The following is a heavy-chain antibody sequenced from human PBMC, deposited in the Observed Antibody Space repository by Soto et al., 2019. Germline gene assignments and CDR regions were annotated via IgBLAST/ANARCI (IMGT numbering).Heavy chain of an antibody. CDR3: ARPTSGYYHDAFDI. CDR1: GGTFPSDT. J-gene: IGHJ3*02. Sequence: QMQLMQSGSEVKKPGSSVKVSCKASGGTFPSDTISWVRQAPGQGLEWMGGIVPIFGTPNYAQKFQGRVTITADGSTNTAYMELSSLRSEATAVNYCARPTSGYYHDAFDIWGQGTLVTVSS. V-gene: IGHV1-69*01. D-gene: IGHD3-22*01. CDR2: IVPIFGTP.